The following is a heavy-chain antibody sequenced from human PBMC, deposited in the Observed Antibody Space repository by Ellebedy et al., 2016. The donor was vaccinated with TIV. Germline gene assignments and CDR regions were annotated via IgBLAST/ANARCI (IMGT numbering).Heavy chain of an antibody. CDR1: GYSFASYG. V-gene: IGHV1-18*04. CDR2: ISPYKGDT. CDR3: ASARYSNSRRFFGMDV. J-gene: IGHJ6*02. Sequence: AASVKVSCKASGYSFASYGVNWVRQAPGQGLEWVGRISPYKGDTDYAQKFQGRVTMTADMSTNTAYMELRSLRADDTAIFYCASARYSNSRRFFGMDVWGQGTTVTVSS. D-gene: IGHD6-13*01.